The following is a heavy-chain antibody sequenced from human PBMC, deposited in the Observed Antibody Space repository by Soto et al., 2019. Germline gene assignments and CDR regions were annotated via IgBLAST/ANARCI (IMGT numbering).Heavy chain of an antibody. Sequence: EVQLVESGGGLVKPGGSLRLSCAASGFTFSTYNMNWVRQTPGKGLEWVSSISSSSSYIYYSDSVRGRFIISRDNAKNSLYLQMSSLRAEDTAVYYCAREDTYGLDYFDYWGQGTLVTVS. CDR1: GFTFSTYN. CDR3: AREDTYGLDYFDY. V-gene: IGHV3-21*01. J-gene: IGHJ4*02. CDR2: ISSSSSYI. D-gene: IGHD5-18*01.